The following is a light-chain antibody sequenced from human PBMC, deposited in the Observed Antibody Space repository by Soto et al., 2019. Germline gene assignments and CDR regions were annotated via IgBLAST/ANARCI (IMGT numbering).Light chain of an antibody. Sequence: EIVLTQSPGTLSLSPGERATLSCRASQSVSSSYLAWYQQKPGQAPRLLIYGVSSRATGIPDRFSGTGSGTDFTLTISRLEPEDFAVYYCQQYFTSPLNFGGGTKV. CDR2: GVS. CDR3: QQYFTSPLN. J-gene: IGKJ4*01. V-gene: IGKV3-20*01. CDR1: QSVSSSY.